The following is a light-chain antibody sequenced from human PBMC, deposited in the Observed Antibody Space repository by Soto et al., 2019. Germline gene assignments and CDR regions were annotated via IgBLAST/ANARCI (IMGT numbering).Light chain of an antibody. Sequence: QSALTQPPSASGAPGQRVTISCSGSTSNIGTDTVNWYQQLPGTAPKLLIYGDNQRPSGVPDRFSASKSGTSASLAISGLQSDDEADYFCAAWDDRPNGWVFGGGTKLTVL. CDR3: AAWDDRPNGWV. CDR2: GDN. CDR1: TSNIGTDT. J-gene: IGLJ3*02. V-gene: IGLV1-44*01.